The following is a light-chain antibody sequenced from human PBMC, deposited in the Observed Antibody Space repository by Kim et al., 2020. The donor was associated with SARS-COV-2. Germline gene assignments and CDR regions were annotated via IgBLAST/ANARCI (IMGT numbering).Light chain of an antibody. J-gene: IGLJ3*02. CDR3: GSWDDSLNGPV. Sequence: QSVLTQPPSASGTPGQSVTIYCSGTSSNIGNNFVYWYQQLPGTAPKVVIHTNNKRPSGVSDRFSGFKSVTSASLSISGLRSEDEADYYCGSWDDSLNGPVFGGGTKLTVL. CDR2: TNN. CDR1: SSNIGNNF. V-gene: IGLV1-47*01.